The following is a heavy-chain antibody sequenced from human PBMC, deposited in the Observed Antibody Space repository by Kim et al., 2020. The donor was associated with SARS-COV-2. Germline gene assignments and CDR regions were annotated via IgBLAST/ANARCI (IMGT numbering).Heavy chain of an antibody. D-gene: IGHD6-13*01. CDR3: AKGSRLLWYGAFDI. Sequence: DTVKGRYTISRDNPKKTLYLQKNSVRAEDTAVYYCAKGSRLLWYGAFDIWGQGTMVTVSS. V-gene: IGHV3-23*01. J-gene: IGHJ3*02.